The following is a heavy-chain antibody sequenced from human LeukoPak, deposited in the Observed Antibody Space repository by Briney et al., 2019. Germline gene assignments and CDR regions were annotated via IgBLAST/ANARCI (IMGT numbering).Heavy chain of an antibody. J-gene: IGHJ4*02. CDR3: ARIGVDTAMVFDY. V-gene: IGHV4-34*01. Sequence: SETLSLTCAVYGGSFSGYYWSWIRQPPGKGLEWIGEINHSGSTNYNPSLKSRVTISVDTSKNQFSLKLSSVTAADTAVYYCARIGVDTAMVFDYWGQGTLVTVSS. CDR2: INHSGST. CDR1: GGSFSGYY. D-gene: IGHD5-18*01.